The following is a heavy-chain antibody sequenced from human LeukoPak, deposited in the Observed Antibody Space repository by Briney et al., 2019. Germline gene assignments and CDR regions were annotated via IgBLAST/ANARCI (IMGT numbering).Heavy chain of an antibody. D-gene: IGHD3-22*01. CDR1: GYSISSGYY. CDR2: IYYSGST. V-gene: IGHV4-38-2*01. J-gene: IGHJ4*02. Sequence: SETLSLTCAVSGYSISSGYYWGWIRQPPGKGLEWIGSIYYSGSTYYNPSLKSRVTISVDTSKNQFSLKLSSVTAADTAVYYCARAGYYYDSSGYYGGLYYFDYWGQGTLVTVSS. CDR3: ARAGYYYDSSGYYGGLYYFDY.